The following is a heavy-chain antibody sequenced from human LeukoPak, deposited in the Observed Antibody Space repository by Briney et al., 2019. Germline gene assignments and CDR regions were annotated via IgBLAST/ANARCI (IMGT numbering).Heavy chain of an antibody. CDR3: ARVIVGGIPGAFDI. D-gene: IGHD1-26*01. V-gene: IGHV3-53*01. CDR1: GFTVSSNY. CDR2: IYSGGST. J-gene: IGHJ3*02. Sequence: PGGSLRLSCAASGFTVSSNYMSWVRQAPGKGLEWVLVIYSGGSTYYADSVKGRFTISRDNSKNTLYLHMNSLRVEDTAVYYCARVIVGGIPGAFDIWGQGTMVTVSS.